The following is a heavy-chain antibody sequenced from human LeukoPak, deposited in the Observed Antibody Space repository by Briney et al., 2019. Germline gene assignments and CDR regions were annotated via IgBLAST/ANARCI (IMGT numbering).Heavy chain of an antibody. CDR1: GDSVSSNSAA. D-gene: IGHD5-18*01. V-gene: IGHV6-1*01. J-gene: IGHJ4*02. CDR2: TYYRSKWYN. CDR3: ARNRGYSYGTFDY. Sequence: SQTLSLTCAISGDSVSSNSAAWNWSRQSPSRGLEWLGRTYYRSKWYNDYAVSVKSRITINPDTSKNQFSLQLNSVTPEDTAVYYCARNRGYSYGTFDYWGQGTLVTVSS.